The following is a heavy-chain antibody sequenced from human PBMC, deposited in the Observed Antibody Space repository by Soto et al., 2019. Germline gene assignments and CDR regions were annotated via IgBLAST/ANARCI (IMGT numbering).Heavy chain of an antibody. CDR2: INAGNGNT. D-gene: IGHD6-13*01. V-gene: IGHV1-3*01. J-gene: IGHJ4*02. CDR1: GYTFTSYA. CDR3: ARGVAAAGKFAY. Sequence: ASVKVSCKASGYTFTSYAMHWVRQAPGQRLEWMGWINAGNGNTKYSQKFQGRVTITRDTSASTAYMELSSLRSEDTAVYYCARGVAAAGKFAYWGQGTQVTVSS.